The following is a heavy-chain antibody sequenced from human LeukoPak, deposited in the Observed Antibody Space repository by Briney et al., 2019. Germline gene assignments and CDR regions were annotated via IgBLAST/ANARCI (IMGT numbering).Heavy chain of an antibody. CDR1: GFTFNTFN. CDR3: ARGHYDVLAASYKWTPDY. J-gene: IGHJ4*02. D-gene: IGHD3-9*01. CDR2: ITSGGDYI. Sequence: GGSLRLSCAASGFTFNTFNTNWVRQAPGKGLEWVSSITSGGDYIYYADSVKGRFTTSRDNAKNSLSLQLNSLRVEDTAVYYCARGHYDVLAASYKWTPDYWGQGTLVTVSS. V-gene: IGHV3-21*01.